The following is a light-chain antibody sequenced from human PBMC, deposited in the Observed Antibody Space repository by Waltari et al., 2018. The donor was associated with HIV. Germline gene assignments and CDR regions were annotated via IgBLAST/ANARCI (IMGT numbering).Light chain of an antibody. Sequence: DIVMTQSPLSLHVTPGEPDSISCRSSQSLLNSNGYNYLDWYVQKPGQSPQLLIYLGSDRASGVPDRFSVSGSGTEFTLKISRVEAEDVGVYYCMQALQTPFTFGPGTKLDIK. CDR1: QSLLNSNGYNY. CDR3: MQALQTPFT. V-gene: IGKV2-28*01. J-gene: IGKJ3*01. CDR2: LGS.